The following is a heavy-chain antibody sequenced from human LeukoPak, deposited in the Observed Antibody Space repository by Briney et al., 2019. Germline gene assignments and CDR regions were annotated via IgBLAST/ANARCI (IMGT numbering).Heavy chain of an antibody. CDR3: ARHSSFFSPLYP. V-gene: IGHV4-34*01. D-gene: IGHD1-26*01. CDR1: GGSFSGYY. CDR2: INHSGST. Sequence: SETLSLTCAVYGGSFSGYYWSWIRQPPGKGLEWIGEINHSGSTNYNPSLKSRVTISVDTSKNQFSLKLSSVTAADAAVYYCARHSSFFSPLYPWGQGTLVTVSS. J-gene: IGHJ5*02.